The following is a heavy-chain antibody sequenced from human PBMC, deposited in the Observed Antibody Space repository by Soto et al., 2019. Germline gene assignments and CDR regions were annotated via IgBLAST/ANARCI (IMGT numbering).Heavy chain of an antibody. V-gene: IGHV3-23*01. CDR1: GFTFSYYA. D-gene: IGHD6-13*01. Sequence: EVQLLDSGGGLVQPGGSLRLSCAASGFTFSYYAMSWVRQAPGKGLEWVLGISGSGGTTYYADSVKGRFTISRDNSEKTLYMQMNSLRVEDTAVYYCAKGGAGSSLDYWGQGTLVTVSS. CDR2: ISGSGGTT. J-gene: IGHJ4*02. CDR3: AKGGAGSSLDY.